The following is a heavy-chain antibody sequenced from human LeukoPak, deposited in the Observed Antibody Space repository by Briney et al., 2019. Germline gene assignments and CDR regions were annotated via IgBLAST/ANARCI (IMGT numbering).Heavy chain of an antibody. D-gene: IGHD5-18*01. V-gene: IGHV4-39*07. J-gene: IGHJ4*02. CDR2: IYYSGST. CDR3: ARGEVQLWPKFDY. Sequence: SETLSLTCTVSGGSISSSSYYWGWIRQPPGKGLEWIGSIYYSGSTNYNPSLKSRVTMSVDTSKNQFSLKLSSVTAADTAVYYCARGEVQLWPKFDYWGQGTLVTVSS. CDR1: GGSISSSSYY.